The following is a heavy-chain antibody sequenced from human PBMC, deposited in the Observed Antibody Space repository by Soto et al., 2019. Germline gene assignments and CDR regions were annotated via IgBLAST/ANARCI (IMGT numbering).Heavy chain of an antibody. CDR3: ARDKLGGGFDY. Sequence: GGSLRLSCLASGFTFSDHFMDWVRQAPGKGLEWISRVRNKVNSYTTKYDASVEGRFIVSRDESANLVYLQMNNLKTEDTAMYYCARDKLGGGFDYWGQG. CDR2: VRNKVNSYTT. D-gene: IGHD1-26*01. J-gene: IGHJ4*02. CDR1: GFTFSDHF. V-gene: IGHV3-72*01.